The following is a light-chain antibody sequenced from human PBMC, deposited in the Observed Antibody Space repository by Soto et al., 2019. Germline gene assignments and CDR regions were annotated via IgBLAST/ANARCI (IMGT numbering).Light chain of an antibody. J-gene: IGKJ5*01. CDR3: QRYNNWPIT. CDR2: GAS. Sequence: EIVMTQSPGTLSVSPGERVTLSCRASQSVSSNLAWYQQKPGQAPRLLIYGASTRATGIPGRFSGSVAGTEFTLTISSLQSEDFAVYYCQRYNNWPITFGQGTRLEIK. CDR1: QSVSSN. V-gene: IGKV3-15*01.